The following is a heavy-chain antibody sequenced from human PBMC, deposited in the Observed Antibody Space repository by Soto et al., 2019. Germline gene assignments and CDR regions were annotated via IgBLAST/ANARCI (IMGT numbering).Heavy chain of an antibody. CDR3: ARSGLPDTVVVVGHNTFDP. J-gene: IGHJ5*02. CDR1: GYTFTNYD. D-gene: IGHD2-15*01. V-gene: IGHV1-18*01. Sequence: GASVKVSCKASGYTFTNYDINWVRQAPGQGLEWMGWISAYNGDTNYAQKLQGRVTMTTDTSTSTAYMELRSLRSDDTAVYYCARSGLPDTVVVVGHNTFDPWGQGNLVTVSS. CDR2: ISAYNGDT.